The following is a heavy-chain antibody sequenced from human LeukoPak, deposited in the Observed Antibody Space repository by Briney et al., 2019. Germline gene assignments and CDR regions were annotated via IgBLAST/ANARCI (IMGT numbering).Heavy chain of an antibody. V-gene: IGHV4-59*08. D-gene: IGHD2-2*01. Sequence: PSETLSLTCTVSGGSISSYYWSWIRQPPGKGLEWIGYIYYSGSTYYNPSLKSRVTISVDTSKNQFSLKLSSVTAADTAVYYCARTCSSTSCPDYWGQGTLVTVSS. CDR1: GGSISSYY. CDR2: IYYSGST. J-gene: IGHJ4*02. CDR3: ARTCSSTSCPDY.